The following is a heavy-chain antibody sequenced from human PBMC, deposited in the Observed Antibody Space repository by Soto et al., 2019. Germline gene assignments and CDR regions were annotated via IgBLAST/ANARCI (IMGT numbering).Heavy chain of an antibody. J-gene: IGHJ2*01. Sequence: QVQLQQWGAGPLRPLETLSLTCGVSGGSFSGYYWAWIRQSPGKGLEWIGEINDRGSINYNPSLKSRVSISVDPSKNHYSLNLRSVTAANTAVYYCARESHDILTVPPWFWYFDLWGRGTLVTVSS. CDR3: ARESHDILTVPPWFWYFDL. CDR2: INDRGSI. D-gene: IGHD3-9*01. CDR1: GGSFSGYY. V-gene: IGHV4-34*01.